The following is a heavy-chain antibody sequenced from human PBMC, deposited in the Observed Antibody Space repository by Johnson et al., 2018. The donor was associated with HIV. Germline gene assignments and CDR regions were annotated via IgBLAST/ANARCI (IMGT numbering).Heavy chain of an antibody. V-gene: IGHV3-30*04. J-gene: IGHJ3*02. Sequence: QVQLVESGGGVVQPGRSLRLSCAASGFTFSSYAMHWVRRAPGKGLEWVAVISFDGSNKYYADSVKGRFTISRDNSKNTLYLQMNSLRAEDTAVYYCARVGYSSSWYLGAFDIWGQGTMVTVSS. CDR1: GFTFSSYA. D-gene: IGHD6-13*01. CDR2: ISFDGSNK. CDR3: ARVGYSSSWYLGAFDI.